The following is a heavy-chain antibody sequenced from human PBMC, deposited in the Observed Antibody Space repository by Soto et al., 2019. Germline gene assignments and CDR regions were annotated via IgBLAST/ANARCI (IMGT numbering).Heavy chain of an antibody. CDR1: GFPFSNYA. D-gene: IGHD5-12*01. J-gene: IGHJ4*02. V-gene: IGHV3-23*01. CDR2: ISASGDST. Sequence: GGSLRLSCAASGFPFSNYAMTWVRQAPGKGLERVSGISASGDSTYYADSVKGRFTISRDNSKNTLYLQMNSLRAEDTAVYYCAKGERGSGGYELEFLWAYYFDLWGQGTLVTVSS. CDR3: AKGERGSGGYELEFLWAYYFDL.